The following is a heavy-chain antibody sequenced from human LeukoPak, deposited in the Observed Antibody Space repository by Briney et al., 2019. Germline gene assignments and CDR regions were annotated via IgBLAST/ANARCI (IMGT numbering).Heavy chain of an antibody. Sequence: GASVKVSCKASGGTFSSYAISWVRQAPGQGLEWMGGIIPIFGTANYAQKFQGRVTITTDESTSTAYMELSSLRSEDTAVYYCAKARPQPQLTGPGHYYFDYWGQGTLVTVSS. D-gene: IGHD1-14*01. J-gene: IGHJ4*02. CDR3: AKARPQPQLTGPGHYYFDY. V-gene: IGHV1-69*05. CDR1: GGTFSSYA. CDR2: IIPIFGTA.